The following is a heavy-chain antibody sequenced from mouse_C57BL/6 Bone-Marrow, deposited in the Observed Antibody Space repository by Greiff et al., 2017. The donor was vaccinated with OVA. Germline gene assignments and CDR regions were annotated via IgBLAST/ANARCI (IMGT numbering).Heavy chain of an antibody. CDR2: FTMYSDAT. CDR1: YFAFMASA. J-gene: IGHJ4*01. V-gene: IGHV1-49*01. CDR3: ATETNYAMDY. Sequence: LKESGAELVRPGSSVKLSCKDSYFAFMASAMHWVKQRPGHGLEWIGSFTMYSDATEYSENFKGKVTLAANTSSSTAHMELSSLTSEGSAVYYCATETNYAMDYWGQGTSVTVSS.